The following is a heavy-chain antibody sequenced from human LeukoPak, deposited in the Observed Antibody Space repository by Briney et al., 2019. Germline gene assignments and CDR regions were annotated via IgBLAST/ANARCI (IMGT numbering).Heavy chain of an antibody. J-gene: IGHJ4*02. Sequence: GGSLRLSCAASGFTFSSYAMSRVRQAPGKGLEWVSATSSSDSGTYYADSVRGRFTISRDNSKNTLYLHMKSLRAEDAAVYYCAKAPVTSCRGAYCYPFDSWGQGTVVTVSS. CDR2: TSSSDSGT. V-gene: IGHV3-23*01. CDR3: AKAPVTSCRGAYCYPFDS. CDR1: GFTFSSYA. D-gene: IGHD2-21*01.